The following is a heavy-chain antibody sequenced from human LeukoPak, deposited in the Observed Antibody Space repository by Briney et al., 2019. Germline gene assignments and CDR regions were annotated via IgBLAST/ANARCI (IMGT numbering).Heavy chain of an antibody. CDR3: AREYGDYEGDVKNWFDP. D-gene: IGHD4-17*01. CDR1: GFTFSSYA. Sequence: GGSLRLSCAASGFTFSSYAMSWVRQAPGKGLEWVSYISSSSTIYYADSVKGRFTISRDNAKNSLYLQMNSLRDEDTAVYYCAREYGDYEGDVKNWFDPWGQGTLVTVSS. V-gene: IGHV3-48*02. J-gene: IGHJ5*02. CDR2: ISSSSTI.